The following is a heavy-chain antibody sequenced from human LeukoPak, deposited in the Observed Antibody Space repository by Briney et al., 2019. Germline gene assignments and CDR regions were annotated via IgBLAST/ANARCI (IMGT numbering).Heavy chain of an antibody. V-gene: IGHV3-30*03. J-gene: IGHJ4*02. CDR2: ISYDGSNK. Sequence: PGGSLRLSCAASGFTVSSNYMSRVRQAPGKGLEWVAVISYDGSNKYYADSVKGRFTTSRDSSKNTLYLQMNSLRAEDTAVFYCARELGTGFDSWGQGTLVTVSS. CDR3: ARELGTGFDS. CDR1: GFTVSSNY.